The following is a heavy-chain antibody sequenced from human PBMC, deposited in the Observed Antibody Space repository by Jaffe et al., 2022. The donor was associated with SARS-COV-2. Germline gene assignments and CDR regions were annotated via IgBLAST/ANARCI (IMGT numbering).Heavy chain of an antibody. CDR3: ARELVYYDADAFDI. CDR1: GFTFSSYA. V-gene: IGHV3-30-3*01. Sequence: QVQLVESGGGVVQPGRSLRLSCAASGFTFSSYAMHWVRQAPGKGLEWVAVISYDGSNKYYADSVKGRFTISRDNSKNTLYLQMNSLRAEDTAVYYCARELVYYDADAFDIWGQGTMVTVSS. D-gene: IGHD3-22*01. CDR2: ISYDGSNK. J-gene: IGHJ3*02.